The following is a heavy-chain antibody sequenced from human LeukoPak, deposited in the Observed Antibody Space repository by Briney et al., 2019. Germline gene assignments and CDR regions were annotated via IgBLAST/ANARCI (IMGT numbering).Heavy chain of an antibody. CDR1: GFFFSNYW. J-gene: IGHJ6*02. Sequence: GGSLRLSCATSGFFFSNYWMTWVRQAPGKGLDWVATLNEDGSKTYYADSVRGRFTISRDNTKNSVYMQMNSLRAEDTALYYCNITLDVWGLGTMVTVSS. V-gene: IGHV3-7*01. CDR2: LNEDGSKT. CDR3: NITLDV.